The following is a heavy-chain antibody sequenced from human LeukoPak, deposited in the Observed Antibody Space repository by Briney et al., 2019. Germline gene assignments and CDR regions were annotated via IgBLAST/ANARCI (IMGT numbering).Heavy chain of an antibody. CDR1: GYSFTSYD. CDR3: ARDLKGIGADPFDI. V-gene: IGHV1-8*01. Sequence: GASVKVSCTPSGYSFTSYDINWVRQATGQGLEWMGWMNPNSGNTGYAQKFQGRVTMTTDTSTSTAYMELRSLRSDDTAVYYGARDLKGIGADPFDIWGQGTMVTVSS. J-gene: IGHJ3*02. D-gene: IGHD1-26*01. CDR2: MNPNSGNT.